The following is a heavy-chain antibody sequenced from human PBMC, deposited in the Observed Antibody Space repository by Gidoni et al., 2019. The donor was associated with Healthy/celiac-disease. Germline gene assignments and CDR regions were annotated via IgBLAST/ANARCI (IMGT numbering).Heavy chain of an antibody. CDR2: MNPNSCNT. J-gene: IGHJ4*02. D-gene: IGHD3-10*01. CDR3: ASEGSSGFDY. V-gene: IGHV1-8*01. CDR1: GYTFTSYD. Sequence: QVQLVQSGAQVKKPGASVNVSCKASGYTFTSYDLNWVRQATGQGLEWMGWMNPNSCNTGYTQKCQGRVTMTRNTSISTAYMELSSLRSEDTAVYYCASEGSSGFDYWGQGTLVTVSS.